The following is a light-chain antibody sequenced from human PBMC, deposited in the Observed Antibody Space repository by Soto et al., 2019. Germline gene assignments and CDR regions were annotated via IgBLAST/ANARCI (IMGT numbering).Light chain of an antibody. V-gene: IGKV2-28*01. CDR3: MQGLHTLPT. CDR2: LGS. Sequence: DIVMTQSPLSLPVTPGEPASISCRSSQSLLHSDGYNYLDWYVQKRGQSARLLIYLGSKRAYGIPDCFSGSGAGTDFKLIISRVEAEDVGVYYCMQGLHTLPTFGPGTKVYI. CDR1: QSLLHSDGYNY. J-gene: IGKJ3*01.